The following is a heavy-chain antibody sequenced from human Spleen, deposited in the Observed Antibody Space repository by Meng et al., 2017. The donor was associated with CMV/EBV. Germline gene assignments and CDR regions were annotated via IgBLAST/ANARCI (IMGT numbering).Heavy chain of an antibody. D-gene: IGHD5-18*01. CDR1: GFTVSSNY. Sequence: GGSLRLSCAASGFTVSSNYMSWVRQAPGKGLEWVAVISYDGSNKYYADSVKGRFTISRDNSKNTLYLQMNSLGAEDTAVYYCARESRGYSLDYWGQGTLVTVSS. CDR2: ISYDGSNK. V-gene: IGHV3-30-3*01. CDR3: ARESRGYSLDY. J-gene: IGHJ4*02.